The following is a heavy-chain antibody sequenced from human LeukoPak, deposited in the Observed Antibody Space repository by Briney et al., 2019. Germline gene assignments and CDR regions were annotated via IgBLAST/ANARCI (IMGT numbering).Heavy chain of an antibody. J-gene: IGHJ4*02. CDR3: ANSRS. CDR2: ISWNSGSI. Sequence: GGSLRLSCAASGFTFEDYAMHWVRQAPGKGLEWVSGISWNSGSIGYADSVKGRFTISRDNAKNSLYLQMNSLRAEDTALYYCANSRSWGQGTLVTVSS. CDR1: GFTFEDYA. V-gene: IGHV3-9*01.